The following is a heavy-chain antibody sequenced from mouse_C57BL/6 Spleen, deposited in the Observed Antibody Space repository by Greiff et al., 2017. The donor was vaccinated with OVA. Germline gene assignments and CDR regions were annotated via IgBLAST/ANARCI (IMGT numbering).Heavy chain of an antibody. V-gene: IGHV1-19*01. J-gene: IGHJ4*01. CDR2: INPYNGGT. Sequence: EVQGVESGPVLVKPGASVKMSCKASGYTFTDYYMNWVKQSHGKSLEWIGVINPYNGGTSYNQKFKGKATLTVDKSSSTAYMELNSLTSEDSAVYYCARLGGDYYYAMDYWGQGTSVTVSS. CDR3: ARLGGDYYYAMDY. CDR1: GYTFTDYY. D-gene: IGHD4-1*01.